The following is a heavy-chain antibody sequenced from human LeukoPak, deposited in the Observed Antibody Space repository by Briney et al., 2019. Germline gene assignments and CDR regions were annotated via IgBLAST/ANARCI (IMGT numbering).Heavy chain of an antibody. Sequence: GGSLRLSCAASGFTVSSNYMSWVRQAPGKGLEWVSVIYSGGSTYYADSVKGRFTISRRNSKNTLYLQMNSLRAEDTAVYYCARHYYGSGRRDPYYFDYWGQGTLVTVSS. CDR2: IYSGGST. CDR3: ARHYYGSGRRDPYYFDY. CDR1: GFTVSSNY. V-gene: IGHV3-53*04. D-gene: IGHD3-10*01. J-gene: IGHJ4*02.